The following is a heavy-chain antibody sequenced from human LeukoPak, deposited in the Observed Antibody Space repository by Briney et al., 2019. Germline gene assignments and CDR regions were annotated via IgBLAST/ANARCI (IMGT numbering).Heavy chain of an antibody. CDR3: EIAAAGANYYMDV. CDR1: GFTFSSYW. J-gene: IGHJ6*03. D-gene: IGHD6-13*01. CDR2: IKQDGREK. Sequence: PGGSLRLSCAASGFTFSSYWMSWVRQAPGKGLEWVANIKQDGREKYYVDSVKGRFTISRDNAKNSLYLQMNSLRSEDTAVYYCEIAAAGANYYMDVWGKGTTVTVSS. V-gene: IGHV3-7*03.